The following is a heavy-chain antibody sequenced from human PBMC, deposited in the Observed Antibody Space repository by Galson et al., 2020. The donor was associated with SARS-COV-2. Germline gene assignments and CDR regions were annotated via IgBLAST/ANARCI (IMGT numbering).Heavy chain of an antibody. D-gene: IGHD2-2*01. CDR2: ISYDGSEK. V-gene: IGHV3-30*03. CDR3: AAGIVIVPSARYGMDV. Sequence: LKISCAASGFTFSYYGMHWVRQAPGTGLEWVAVISYDGSEKHFADSVKGRFTISRDNSKSTLYLQMSSLRAEDTAVYYCAAGIVIVPSARYGMDVWGQGTTVTVSS. CDR1: GFTFSYYG. J-gene: IGHJ6*02.